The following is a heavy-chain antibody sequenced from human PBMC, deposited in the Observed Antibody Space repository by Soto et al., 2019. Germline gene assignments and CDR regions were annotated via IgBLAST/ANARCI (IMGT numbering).Heavy chain of an antibody. V-gene: IGHV3-33*01. J-gene: IGHJ5*02. CDR3: ARGSSLYNSWPAWFDP. CDR1: GFSFSNYG. D-gene: IGHD6-13*01. Sequence: QMQLVESGGGVVQPGRSLRLSCAASGFSFSNYGIHWVRQAPGKGLEWVAVVWNDGANKYYADSVKGRFTISKDNSKYTLYLQMGSLRAEDSAVYYCARGSSLYNSWPAWFDPWGQGTQVTVSS. CDR2: VWNDGANK.